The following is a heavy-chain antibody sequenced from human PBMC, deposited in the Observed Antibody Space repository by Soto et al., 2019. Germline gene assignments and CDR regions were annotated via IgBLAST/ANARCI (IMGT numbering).Heavy chain of an antibody. D-gene: IGHD6-13*01. J-gene: IGHJ4*02. CDR3: AKDIGFQQHLFVFDN. V-gene: IGHV1-69*13. CDR1: GGTFSNYA. CDR2: ILPIFTTA. Sequence: SVKVSCKASGGTFSNYAFSWVRQAPGQGLEWMGGILPIFTTATYAPKFQDRVTITADESTSTVYMDLSSLRSEDTALYYCAKDIGFQQHLFVFDNWGQGTLVTVSS.